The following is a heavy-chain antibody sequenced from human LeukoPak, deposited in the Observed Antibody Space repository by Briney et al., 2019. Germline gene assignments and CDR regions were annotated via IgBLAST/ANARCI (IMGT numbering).Heavy chain of an antibody. D-gene: IGHD4-17*01. CDR1: GGSISSSSW. CDR3: ARHDYGDSTLGLNN. V-gene: IGHV4-4*02. J-gene: IGHJ4*02. Sequence: SETLSLTCAVSGGSISSSSWWSWVRPPPGKGLEWIGEIYHSGSTNYNPSLKSRVTISVDKSKNQFSLKLSSVTAADTAVYYCARHDYGDSTLGLNNWGQGTLVTVSS. CDR2: IYHSGST.